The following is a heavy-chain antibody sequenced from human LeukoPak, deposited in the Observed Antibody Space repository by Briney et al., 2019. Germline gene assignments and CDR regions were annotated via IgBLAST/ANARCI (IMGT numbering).Heavy chain of an antibody. CDR3: AREVSYDYVWGSYRYTGIALDY. V-gene: IGHV3-48*04. CDR1: GFTFSSCS. Sequence: GGSLRLSCAASGFTFSSCSMNWVRQAPGKGLEWVSYISSSSSTIYYADSVKGRFTISRDNAKNSLYLQMNSLRAEDTAVYYCAREVSYDYVWGSYRYTGIALDYWGQGTLVTVSS. CDR2: ISSSSSTI. J-gene: IGHJ4*02. D-gene: IGHD3-16*02.